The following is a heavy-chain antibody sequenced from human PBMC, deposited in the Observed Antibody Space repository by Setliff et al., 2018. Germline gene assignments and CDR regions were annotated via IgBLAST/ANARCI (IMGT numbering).Heavy chain of an antibody. CDR1: GGSISGSHYS. Sequence: SETLSLTCSVSGGSISGSHYSWVWMRQPPGKRLEWIGSTYYNGTAYYNPSLQSRGAISLDTSRNQFSLNLNSVTAADTAVYYCRFWSGYYKNDYWAQGTLVTVSS. J-gene: IGHJ4*02. V-gene: IGHV4-39*07. D-gene: IGHD3-3*01. CDR2: TYYNGTA. CDR3: RFWSGYYKNDY.